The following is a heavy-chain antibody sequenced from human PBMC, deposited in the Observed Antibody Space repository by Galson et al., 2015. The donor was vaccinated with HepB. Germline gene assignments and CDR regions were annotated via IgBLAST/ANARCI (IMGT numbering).Heavy chain of an antibody. CDR2: IWYDGSNK. CDR1: GFTFSTHG. J-gene: IGHJ4*02. D-gene: IGHD1-7*01. V-gene: IGHV3-33*01. Sequence: SLRLSCAASGFTFSTHGIHWVRQAPGKGLEWVAVIWYDGSNKYYADSVKGRFIISRANSKNKLYLQMNRLRAEDTAMYYCARDLRDSRNYGALDYWGEGTLVTVSS. CDR3: ARDLRDSRNYGALDY.